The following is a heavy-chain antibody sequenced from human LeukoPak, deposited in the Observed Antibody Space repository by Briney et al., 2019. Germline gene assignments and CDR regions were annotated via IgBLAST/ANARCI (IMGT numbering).Heavy chain of an antibody. CDR3: ARDESEQWLLT. V-gene: IGHV1-69*06. CDR2: IIPTFGTI. J-gene: IGHJ4*02. Sequence: SVKVSCKASGYTFTGYYMHWVRQAPGQGLEWMGWIIPTFGTISNRQKYQGRITLTADKSTSTAYMELRSLRSEDTAMYYCARDESEQWLLTWGQGTLVTVSS. CDR1: GYTFTGYY. D-gene: IGHD6-19*01.